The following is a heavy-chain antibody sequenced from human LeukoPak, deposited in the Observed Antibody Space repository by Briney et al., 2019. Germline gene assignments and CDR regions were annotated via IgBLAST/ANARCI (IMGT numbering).Heavy chain of an antibody. CDR2: ISGSGGST. CDR1: GFTFSSYA. D-gene: IGHD5-12*01. V-gene: IGHV3-23*01. CDR3: AKLRRGYSGYDYVNWFDP. Sequence: GGSLRLSCAASGFTFSSYAMSWVRQAPGKGLEWVSAISGSGGSTYYADSVKGRFTISRDNSKNTLYLQMNSLRAEDTAVYYCAKLRRGYSGYDYVNWFDPWGQGTLVTVS. J-gene: IGHJ5*02.